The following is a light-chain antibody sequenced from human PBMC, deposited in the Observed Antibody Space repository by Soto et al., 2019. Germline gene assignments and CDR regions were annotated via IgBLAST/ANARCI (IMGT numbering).Light chain of an antibody. CDR2: GNT. Sequence: QSVLTQPPSVSGAPGQRVTISCTGSSSNIGAGYDVHWYQQLPGTAATLLIYGNTNRPSGVPDRFSGSKSATSASLAITGLQAEDEADYYCQSYDTSLSGWVFGGGTKLTVL. CDR3: QSYDTSLSGWV. CDR1: SSNIGAGYD. V-gene: IGLV1-40*01. J-gene: IGLJ3*02.